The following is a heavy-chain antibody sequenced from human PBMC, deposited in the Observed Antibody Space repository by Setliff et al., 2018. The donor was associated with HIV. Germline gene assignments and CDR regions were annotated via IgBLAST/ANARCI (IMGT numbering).Heavy chain of an antibody. CDR3: AKDLVYYDSSGDLDY. D-gene: IGHD3-22*01. CDR1: GLTFSSYA. V-gene: IGHV3-23*01. J-gene: IGHJ4*02. CDR2: ISGSGGSP. Sequence: PGGSLRLSCAASGLTFSSYAMSWVRQAPGKGLEWVSSISGSGGSPYYADSVKGRFTISRDNSKNTLYLQINSLRAEDTAVYYCAKDLVYYDSSGDLDYWGQGTLVTVSS.